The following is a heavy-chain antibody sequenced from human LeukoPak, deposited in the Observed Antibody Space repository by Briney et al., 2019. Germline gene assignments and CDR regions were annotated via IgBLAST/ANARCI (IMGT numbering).Heavy chain of an antibody. CDR3: VKGYCSSISCYGDC. CDR2: ISSNGGST. CDR1: GFTFSGSA. D-gene: IGHD2-2*01. J-gene: IGHJ4*02. Sequence: GGSLKLSCAASGFTFSGSAMHWVRQAPGKGLEYVSAISSNGGSTYYADSVKGRFTISRDNSKHTLYLQMSSLRAEDTAVYYCVKGYCSSISCYGDCWGQGTLVTVSS. V-gene: IGHV3-64D*09.